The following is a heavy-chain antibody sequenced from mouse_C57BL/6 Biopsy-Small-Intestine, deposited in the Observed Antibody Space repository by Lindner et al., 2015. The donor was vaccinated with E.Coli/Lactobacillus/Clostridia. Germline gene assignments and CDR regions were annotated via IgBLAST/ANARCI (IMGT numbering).Heavy chain of an antibody. CDR3: ARIYVSSFFDS. J-gene: IGHJ4*01. CDR2: INPNNGGT. Sequence: SVKVSCKASGYTFTGYYMHWVRQAPGQGLEWMGWINPNNGGTSYAQKFQGRVTMTRDTSISTAHMELTRLRSDDTAVYYCARIYVSSFFDSWGQGTLVTVSS. V-gene: IGHV1S29*02. D-gene: IGHD6-1*01. CDR1: GYTFTGYY.